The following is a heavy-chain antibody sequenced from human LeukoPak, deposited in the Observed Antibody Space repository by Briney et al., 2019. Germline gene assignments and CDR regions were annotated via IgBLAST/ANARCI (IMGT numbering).Heavy chain of an antibody. CDR3: GGASNYYFYYMDV. V-gene: IGHV4-4*07. CDR1: GGSISSYY. D-gene: IGHD3-10*01. CDR2: IYSSGST. J-gene: IGHJ6*03. Sequence: SETLSLTCTVSGGSISSYYWSWIRRSAGKGLEWIGRIYSSGSTDYNPSLKSRVTMSVDTSRNQFSLKLSSVTAADTAVYYCGGASNYYFYYMDVWGKGTTVTISS.